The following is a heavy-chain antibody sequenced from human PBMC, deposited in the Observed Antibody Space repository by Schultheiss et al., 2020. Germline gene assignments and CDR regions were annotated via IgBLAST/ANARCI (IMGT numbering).Heavy chain of an antibody. V-gene: IGHV3-53*01. J-gene: IGHJ3*02. Sequence: WGSLRLSCAASGFTVTNNYMSWVRQAPGKGLECVSILYSGGSTFYADSVKGRFTISRDNPMNTLFLQMDSLRAEDTAVYYCARDLLGWYGAFDIWGQGTMVTVAS. CDR3: ARDLLGWYGAFDI. CDR1: GFTVTNNY. CDR2: LYSGGST. D-gene: IGHD6-19*01.